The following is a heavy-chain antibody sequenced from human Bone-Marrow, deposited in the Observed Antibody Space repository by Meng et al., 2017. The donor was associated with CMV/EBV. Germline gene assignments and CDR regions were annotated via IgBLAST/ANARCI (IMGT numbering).Heavy chain of an antibody. CDR3: ARTKLFVVIPTGRNWYFDL. D-gene: IGHD2-2*01. CDR2: INQDGSER. CDR1: GFTFSNAW. Sequence: GESLKISCAASGFTFSNAWMSWVRQAPGKGLEWVASINQDGSERYYVDSVKGRFTISRDNAKNSLFLQMNSLRAEDTAQYFCARTKLFVVIPTGRNWYFDLWGRGTLVTVSS. V-gene: IGHV3-7*01. J-gene: IGHJ2*01.